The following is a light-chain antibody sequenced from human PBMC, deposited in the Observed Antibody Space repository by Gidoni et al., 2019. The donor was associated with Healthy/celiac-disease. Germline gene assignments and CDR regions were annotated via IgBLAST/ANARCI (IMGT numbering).Light chain of an antibody. V-gene: IGKV1-6*01. CDR1: QGIRSD. CDR2: AAS. Sequence: AIQMTQSTSSLSGYVGDRVTITCRASQGIRSDLGCYQQKPGKAPKLLIYAASSLQSGVPSRFSGSGSGTDFPLTISSLHPEDFASYFCLEDYSYPRTFGQGTKVEIK. CDR3: LEDYSYPRT. J-gene: IGKJ1*01.